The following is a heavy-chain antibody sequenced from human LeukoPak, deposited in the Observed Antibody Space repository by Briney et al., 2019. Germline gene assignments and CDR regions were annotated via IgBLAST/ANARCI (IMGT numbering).Heavy chain of an antibody. Sequence: PSQTLSLTCTVSGGSISSGGYYWSWIRQHPGKGLEWIGYIYYSGSTYYNPSLKSRVTISVDTSKNQFSLKLSSVTAADTAVYYSASRYYYDSSGYYPFDYWGQGTLVTVSS. CDR1: GGSISSGGYY. V-gene: IGHV4-31*03. CDR2: IYYSGST. D-gene: IGHD3-22*01. CDR3: ASRYYYDSSGYYPFDY. J-gene: IGHJ4*02.